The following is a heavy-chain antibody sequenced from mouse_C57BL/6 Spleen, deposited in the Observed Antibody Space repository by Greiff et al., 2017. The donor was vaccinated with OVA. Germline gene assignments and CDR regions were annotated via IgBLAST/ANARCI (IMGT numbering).Heavy chain of an antibody. J-gene: IGHJ1*03. V-gene: IGHV6-3*01. CDR1: GFTFSNYW. CDR3: TGFYDGYSYWYFDV. CDR2: IRLKSDNYAT. D-gene: IGHD2-3*01. Sequence: EVKLLESGGGLVQPGGSMKLSCVASGFTFSNYWMNWVRQSPEKGLEWVAQIRLKSDNYATHYAESVKGRFTISRDDSKSSVYLQMNNLRAEDTGIYYCTGFYDGYSYWYFDVWGTGTTVTVSS.